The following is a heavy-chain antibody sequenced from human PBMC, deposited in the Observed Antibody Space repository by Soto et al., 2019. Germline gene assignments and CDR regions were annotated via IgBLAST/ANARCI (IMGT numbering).Heavy chain of an antibody. CDR1: GFILSSYE. J-gene: IGHJ6*02. CDR2: ISSTGSII. V-gene: IGHV3-48*03. CDR3: ARGKQKLIYNSYGMDV. D-gene: IGHD1-1*01. Sequence: PGGSLRLSCAASGFILSSYEVNWVRQAPGKGLEWVSYISSTGSIIYYADSVKGRFTISRDNAKNSLYLQLNSLRAEDTAVYYCARGKQKLIYNSYGMDVWGQGNTVTVSS.